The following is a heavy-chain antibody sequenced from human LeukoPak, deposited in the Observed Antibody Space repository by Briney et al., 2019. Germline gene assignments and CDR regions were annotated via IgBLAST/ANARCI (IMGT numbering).Heavy chain of an antibody. V-gene: IGHV4-59*01. CDR2: IYYSGST. D-gene: IGHD3-22*01. Sequence: PSETLSLTCTVSGGSISSYYWSWIRQPPGKGLEWIGYIYYSGSTNYNPSLKSRVTISVDTSKNQFSLKLSSVTAADTAVYYCARAAEYYYDSSGWYFQHWGQGTLVTVSS. CDR3: ARAAEYYYDSSGWYFQH. CDR1: GGSISSYY. J-gene: IGHJ1*01.